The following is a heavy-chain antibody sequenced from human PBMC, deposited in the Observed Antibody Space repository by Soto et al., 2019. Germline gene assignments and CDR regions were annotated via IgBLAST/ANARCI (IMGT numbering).Heavy chain of an antibody. J-gene: IGHJ5*02. CDR3: ARTSFRIAAAGPRWFAP. V-gene: IGHV3-48*03. Sequence: GGSLRLSCAASGFTFSSYEMNWVRQAPGEGLEWVSYISSSGSTIYYADSVKGRFTISRDNAKNSLYLQMNSLRAEDTAVYYCARTSFRIAAAGPRWFAPWRQGTLVTVSS. CDR2: ISSSGSTI. CDR1: GFTFSSYE. D-gene: IGHD6-13*01.